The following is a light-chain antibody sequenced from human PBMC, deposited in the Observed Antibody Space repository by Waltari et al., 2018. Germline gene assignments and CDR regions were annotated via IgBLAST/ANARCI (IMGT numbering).Light chain of an antibody. V-gene: IGLV2-23*01. CDR1: SSNLASYTL. Sequence: QSALTQPASVSGSPGQSITISCTASSSNLASYTLVSWYQQHAGKPPKLIIYEGAKRPSGGSNRFSGSKSGNTASLTISGLQAEDEADYYCCSYADNRVFGGGTKLTVL. CDR3: CSYADNRV. CDR2: EGA. J-gene: IGLJ3*02.